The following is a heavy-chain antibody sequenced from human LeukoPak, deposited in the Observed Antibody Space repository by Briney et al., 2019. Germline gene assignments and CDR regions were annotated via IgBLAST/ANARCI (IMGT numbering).Heavy chain of an antibody. CDR2: IYYSGST. CDR1: GGSISSSSYY. Sequence: SETLSLTCTVSGGSISSSSYYWGWIRQPPGKGLEWIGSIYYSGSTYYNPSLKGRVTISVDTSKNQFSLKLSSVTAADTAVYYCARHPGSLNLQYYDFWSGYYLFDYWGQGTLVTVSS. J-gene: IGHJ4*02. D-gene: IGHD3-3*01. CDR3: ARHPGSLNLQYYDFWSGYYLFDY. V-gene: IGHV4-39*01.